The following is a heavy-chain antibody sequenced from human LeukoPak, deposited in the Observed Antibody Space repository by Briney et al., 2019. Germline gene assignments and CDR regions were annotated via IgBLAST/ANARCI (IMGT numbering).Heavy chain of an antibody. CDR1: GFTFSSYA. J-gene: IGHJ4*02. CDR2: ISGSGGGT. Sequence: PVGSLRLSCAASGFTFSSYAVSWVRQAPGKGLEWVSAISGSGGGTYYADAVKGRFTISRDNSKNTLYLQMNSLSPEDTAVYYCAKTTTGYSSGRYPGWPVDYWGQGTLVTVSS. CDR3: AKTTTGYSSGRYPGWPVDY. V-gene: IGHV3-23*01. D-gene: IGHD6-19*01.